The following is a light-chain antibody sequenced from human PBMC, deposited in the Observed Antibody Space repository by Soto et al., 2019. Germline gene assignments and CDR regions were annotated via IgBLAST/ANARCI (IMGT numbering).Light chain of an antibody. CDR1: QTISSW. CDR3: QQFNSL. Sequence: DIQMTQSPSTLSGSVGDRVTITCRASQTISSWLAWYQQKPGKAPKLLIYKASTLKSGVPSRFSGSGSGTEFTLTISSLQPDDFATYYCQQFNSLFGQGTRLEIK. CDR2: KAS. V-gene: IGKV1-5*03. J-gene: IGKJ5*01.